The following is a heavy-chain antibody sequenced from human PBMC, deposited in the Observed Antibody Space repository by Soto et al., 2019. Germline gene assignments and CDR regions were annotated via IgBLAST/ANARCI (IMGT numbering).Heavy chain of an antibody. CDR3: AKDSSVDFWSGPTGVDP. CDR1: GFTFSSYA. Sequence: EVQLLESGGGLVQPGGSMRLSCAASGFTFSSYAMSWVRQAPGKGLEWVSAISGSGGSTYYADSVKGRFTISRNNSKNTLYLQMNSLRAEDTAVYYCAKDSSVDFWSGPTGVDPWGQGTLVTVSS. CDR2: ISGSGGST. D-gene: IGHD3-3*01. V-gene: IGHV3-23*01. J-gene: IGHJ5*02.